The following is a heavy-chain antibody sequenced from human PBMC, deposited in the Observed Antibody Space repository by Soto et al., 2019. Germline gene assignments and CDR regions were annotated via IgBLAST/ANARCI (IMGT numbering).Heavy chain of an antibody. V-gene: IGHV3-53*04. J-gene: IGHJ4*02. Sequence: EVQLVESGGGLVQPGGSLRLSCAASGFTVSSNYMSWVRQAPGKGLEWVSIIYSGGDTYYADSVKGRFTISRHNSKNTLYLQMNSLRAEDTAVYYCARGWLPRSFDYRGQGTLVTVSS. CDR3: ARGWLPRSFDY. CDR1: GFTVSSNY. D-gene: IGHD6-19*01. CDR2: IYSGGDT.